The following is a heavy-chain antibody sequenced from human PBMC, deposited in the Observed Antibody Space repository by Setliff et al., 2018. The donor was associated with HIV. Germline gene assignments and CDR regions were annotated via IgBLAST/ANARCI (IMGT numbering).Heavy chain of an antibody. Sequence: SETLSLTCAVSGASFTSKTNWWSWLRQPPGKGLEWIGETSHDGRTNYSPSLKSRVTISIDKSKNQFSLRLTSMSAVDTAVYYCARDQRLSYWGQGTLVTVSS. CDR3: ARDQRLSY. V-gene: IGHV4-4*02. J-gene: IGHJ4*02. CDR2: TSHDGRT. CDR1: GASFTSKTNW.